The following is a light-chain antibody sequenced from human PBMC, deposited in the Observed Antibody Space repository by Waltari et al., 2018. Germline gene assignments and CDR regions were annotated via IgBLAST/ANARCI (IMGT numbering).Light chain of an antibody. Sequence: EIVMTQSAATLSVSPGERVTLSCRASQSVRSNLAWYQQKPGQGPRLLIYDGSTRATGIPARFSGSGSGTDFTLTISSLQSEDFAIYYCHQSDDWPPYSFGQGTKLEIK. CDR1: QSVRSN. V-gene: IGKV3-15*01. CDR2: DGS. CDR3: HQSDDWPPYS. J-gene: IGKJ2*03.